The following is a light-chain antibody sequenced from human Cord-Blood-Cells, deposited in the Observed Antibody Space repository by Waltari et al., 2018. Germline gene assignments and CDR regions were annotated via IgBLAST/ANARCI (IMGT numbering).Light chain of an antibody. V-gene: IGLV3-19*01. J-gene: IGLJ1*01. CDR3: NSRDSSGNHYV. Sequence: SSELPQDPAVPVALGQTVRFTCQGARLRSYYASRYQQKPGHAPVLVIIGKNTRPSGIPAQFSCSSSGNTTSLTITWAQAEDEADYYCNSRDSSGNHYVFGTGTKVTVL. CDR1: RLRSYY. CDR2: GKN.